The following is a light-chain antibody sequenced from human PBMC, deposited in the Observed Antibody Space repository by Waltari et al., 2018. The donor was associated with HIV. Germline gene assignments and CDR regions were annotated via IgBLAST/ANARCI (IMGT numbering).Light chain of an antibody. J-gene: IGKJ5*01. CDR2: LDS. CDR1: QSLLNSNGFNY. CDR3: MQALQTPLIT. Sequence: IVMIQSLLSLPVTPGEPASLSCRSRQSLLNSNGFNYLDWYLQKPGQSPRLLIYLDSDRAPGVPDRFSGSGSGTDFTLKISRVEAEDVGVYYCMQALQTPLITFGQGTRLEIK. V-gene: IGKV2-28*01.